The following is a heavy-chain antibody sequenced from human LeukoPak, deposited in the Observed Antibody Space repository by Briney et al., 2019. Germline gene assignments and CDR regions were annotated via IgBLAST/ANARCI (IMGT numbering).Heavy chain of an antibody. J-gene: IGHJ4*02. CDR1: GGSISSYY. V-gene: IGHV4-59*01. CDR3: ARVNKIWEYFDY. CDR2: VHYSGST. D-gene: IGHD1-26*01. Sequence: SETLSLTCSVSGGSISSYYWSWIRQPPGKGLDWIGYVHYSGSTNYNPPLTSRVTISLNTSKNQFSLKLSSVTAADTAVYYCARVNKIWEYFDYWGRGTLVTVSS.